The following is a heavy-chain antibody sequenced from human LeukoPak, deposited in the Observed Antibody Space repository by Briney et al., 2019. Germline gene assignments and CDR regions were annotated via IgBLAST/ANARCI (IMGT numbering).Heavy chain of an antibody. CDR3: AKDRDLDYDSSGYYFDY. J-gene: IGHJ4*02. V-gene: IGHV3-23*01. Sequence: GGSLRLSCAASGFTFSSYAMSWVRQAPGKGLKWVSVISVSGGSTYYADSVKGRFTTSRDNCKNTLYLQMNRLRAEDTAVYYCAKDRDLDYDSSGYYFDYWGQGTLATVSS. CDR1: GFTFSSYA. CDR2: ISVSGGST. D-gene: IGHD3-22*01.